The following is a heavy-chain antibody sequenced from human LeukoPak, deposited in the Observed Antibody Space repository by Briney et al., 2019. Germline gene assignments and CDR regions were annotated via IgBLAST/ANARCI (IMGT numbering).Heavy chain of an antibody. V-gene: IGHV4-59*01. D-gene: IGHD1-14*01. CDR3: ARNEYGKERSPHRMYWYFDL. J-gene: IGHJ2*01. CDR2: IHNSGNS. Sequence: SETLSLTCSVSGDSISGYYWSWIRQPPGKGLEWIAYIHNSGNSNYNPSLKSRVTISADTSKNQFSLKLSSVTAADTAVYYCARNEYGKERSPHRMYWYFDLWGRGTLVTVSS. CDR1: GDSISGYY.